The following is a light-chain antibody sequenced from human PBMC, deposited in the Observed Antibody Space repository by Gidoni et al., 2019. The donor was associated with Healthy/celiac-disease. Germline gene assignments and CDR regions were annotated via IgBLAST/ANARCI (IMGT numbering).Light chain of an antibody. CDR3: QQSYSTPYT. CDR1: QSISSY. CDR2: AAS. Sequence: DIQMTKSPSSLSASVGDRVTITCRASQSISSYLNWYQQKPGKAPKLLIYAASSLQRGVPSRFSGSGSWTDFTLTISSLQPEDFATYYCQQSYSTPYTFGQGTKLEIK. J-gene: IGKJ2*01. V-gene: IGKV1-39*01.